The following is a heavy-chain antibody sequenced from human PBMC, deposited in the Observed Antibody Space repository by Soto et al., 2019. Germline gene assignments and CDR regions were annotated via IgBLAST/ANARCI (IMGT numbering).Heavy chain of an antibody. CDR3: AHSLGYCSGGSCYTRHNWFDP. CDR2: IYWDDDK. J-gene: IGHJ5*02. Sequence: SGPTLVNPTQTLTLTCTFSGFSLSTSGVGVGWIRQPPGKALEWLALIYWDDDKRYSPSLKSRLTITKDTSKNQVVLTMTNMDPVDTGTYYCAHSLGYCSGGSCYTRHNWFDPWGQGTLVTVSS. V-gene: IGHV2-5*02. CDR1: GFSLSTSGVG. D-gene: IGHD2-15*01.